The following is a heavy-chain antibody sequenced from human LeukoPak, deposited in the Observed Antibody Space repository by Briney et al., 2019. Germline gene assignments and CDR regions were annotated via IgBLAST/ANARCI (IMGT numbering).Heavy chain of an antibody. CDR2: INWNGGGT. D-gene: IGHD6-19*01. CDR1: GFTFDDYG. CDR3: ARVRVRASGWDFWYFQH. V-gene: IGHV3-20*04. J-gene: IGHJ1*01. Sequence: PGGSLRLSCAASGFTFDDYGMSWVRQAPGKGLEWVSGINWNGGGTGYADSVKGRFTISRDNAKNSLYLQMNSLRAEDTALYYCARVRVRASGWDFWYFQHWGQGTLVTVSS.